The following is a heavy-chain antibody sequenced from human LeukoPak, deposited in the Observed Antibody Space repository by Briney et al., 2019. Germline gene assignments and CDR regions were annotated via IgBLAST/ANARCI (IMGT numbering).Heavy chain of an antibody. CDR3: ARDLVGYSGYEPIGY. CDR2: ISAYNGNT. CDR1: GYTFTSYG. V-gene: IGHV1-18*01. D-gene: IGHD5-12*01. J-gene: IGHJ4*02. Sequence: ASVKVSRKASGYTFTSYGISWVRQAPGQGLEWMGWISAYNGNTNYAQKLQGRVTMTTDTSTSTAYMELRSLRSDDTAVYYCARDLVGYSGYEPIGYWGQGTLVTVSS.